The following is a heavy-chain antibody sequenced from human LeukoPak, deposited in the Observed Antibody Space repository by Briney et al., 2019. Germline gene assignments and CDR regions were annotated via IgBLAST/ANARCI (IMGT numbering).Heavy chain of an antibody. CDR1: GFSFRNYD. J-gene: IGHJ4*02. V-gene: IGHV3-48*01. CDR3: AKPFGSEWLNVYFDY. CDR2: ISSSGSNS. Sequence: GGSLRLSCAASGFSFRNYDMNWVRQAPGKGLEWISYISSSGSNSYHAESVKGRFTISRDNSKNTLYLQMNSLRAEDTAVYYCAKPFGSEWLNVYFDYWGQGTLVTVSS. D-gene: IGHD3-3*01.